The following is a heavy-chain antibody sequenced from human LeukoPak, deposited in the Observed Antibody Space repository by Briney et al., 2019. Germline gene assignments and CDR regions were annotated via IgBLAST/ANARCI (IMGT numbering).Heavy chain of an antibody. D-gene: IGHD5-18*01. Sequence: SETLSLTCTVSGGSISSSSYYWGWIRQPPGKGLEWIGSIYYSGSTYYNPSLKSRVTISVDTSKNQFSLKLSSVTAADTAVYYCARGEGTAMVFDYWGQGTLVTVSS. J-gene: IGHJ4*02. CDR2: IYYSGST. V-gene: IGHV4-39*07. CDR1: GGSISSSSYY. CDR3: ARGEGTAMVFDY.